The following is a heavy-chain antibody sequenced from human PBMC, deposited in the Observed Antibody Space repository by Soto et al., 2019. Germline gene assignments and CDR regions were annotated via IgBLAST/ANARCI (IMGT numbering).Heavy chain of an antibody. CDR1: GGSFSGYY. J-gene: IGHJ4*02. V-gene: IGHV4-34*01. CDR2: INHSGST. CDR3: ARFGWDNRFWSGSSYFDY. Sequence: SETLSLTCAVYGGSFSGYYWSWIRQPPGKGLEWIGEINHSGSTNYNPSLKSRVTISVDTSKNQFSLKLSSVTAADTAVYYCARFGWDNRFWSGSSYFDYWGQGTLVTVSS. D-gene: IGHD3-3*01.